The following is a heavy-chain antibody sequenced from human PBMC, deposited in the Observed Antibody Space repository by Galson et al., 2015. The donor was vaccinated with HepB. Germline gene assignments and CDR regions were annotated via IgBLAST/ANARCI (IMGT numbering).Heavy chain of an antibody. J-gene: IGHJ4*02. V-gene: IGHV3-23*01. CDR2: ISGSGGST. CDR1: GFTFSNYA. Sequence: RLSCAASGFTFSNYAMSWVRQAPGKGLEWVSTISGSGGSTYYADSVKGRFTISRDNSKNTLYLQMNSLRAEDTAVYYCTKHREYGSSSNVDYWGQGTLVTVSS. D-gene: IGHD6-6*01. CDR3: TKHREYGSSSNVDY.